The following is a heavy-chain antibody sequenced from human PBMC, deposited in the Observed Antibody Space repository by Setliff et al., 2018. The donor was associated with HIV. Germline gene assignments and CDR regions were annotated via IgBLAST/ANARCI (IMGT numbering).Heavy chain of an antibody. CDR3: SNWNTTIDEDA. V-gene: IGHV4-34*01. D-gene: IGHD5-18*01. Sequence: PSETLSLTCTVSGGSITGHYCGWIRQPPGKGLEWIGEITPSGATNYLPSLKSRVTMSLDTSKNQFSLKMTSVTAADTALYYCSNWNTTIDEDAWGQGTLVTVSS. J-gene: IGHJ5*02. CDR2: ITPSGAT. CDR1: GGSITGHY.